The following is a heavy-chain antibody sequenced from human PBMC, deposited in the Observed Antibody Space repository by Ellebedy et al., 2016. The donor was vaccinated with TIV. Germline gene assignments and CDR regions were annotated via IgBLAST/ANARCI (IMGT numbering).Heavy chain of an antibody. Sequence: PGGSLRLSCAASGFTFSNYDMHWVRQATGKGLEWVSGIDTAGGTYYPGSVKGRFSISRENARNSLYLEMNSMRPGDTAVYYCARRKGGSVSYSDAFDIWGLGTMVTVSS. CDR2: IDTAGGT. CDR1: GFTFSNYD. J-gene: IGHJ3*02. V-gene: IGHV3-13*01. CDR3: ARRKGGSVSYSDAFDI. D-gene: IGHD2-15*01.